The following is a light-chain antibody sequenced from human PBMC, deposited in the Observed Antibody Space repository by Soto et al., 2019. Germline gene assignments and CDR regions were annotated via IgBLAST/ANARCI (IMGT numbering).Light chain of an antibody. CDR1: SSDVGGYNY. CDR2: NFN. V-gene: IGLV2-14*01. Sequence: QSALTQPASVSGSPGQSITLSCTGTSSDVGGYNYVSWYQQHPGKAPKLIIYNFNNRPSGVSNRFSGSKSGNTASLTISGLQAEDVADYYCSSYTSSRTAVFGGGTQLTVL. CDR3: SSYTSSRTAV. J-gene: IGLJ7*01.